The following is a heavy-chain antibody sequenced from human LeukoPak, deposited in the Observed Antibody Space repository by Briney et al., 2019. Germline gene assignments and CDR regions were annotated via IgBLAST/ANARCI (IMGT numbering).Heavy chain of an antibody. V-gene: IGHV4-31*03. CDR3: AGQRTYCFDY. Sequence: SQTLSLTCTVSGGSISSGGYYWSWIRQHPGKGLEWIGYIYYSGNTYYNPSLKSRVSISVDTSKNQFSLKLSSVTAADTAVYYCAGQRTYCFDYWGQGTLVTVSS. J-gene: IGHJ4*02. D-gene: IGHD1-7*01. CDR1: GGSISSGGYY. CDR2: IYYSGNT.